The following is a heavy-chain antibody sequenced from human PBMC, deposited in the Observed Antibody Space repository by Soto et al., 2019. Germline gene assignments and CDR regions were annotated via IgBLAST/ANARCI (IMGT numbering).Heavy chain of an antibody. V-gene: IGHV4-31*03. Sequence: SETLSLTCTVSGGSISSGGYYWSWIRQHPGKGLEWIGYIYYSGSTYYNPSLKSRVTISVDTSKNQFSLKLSSVTAADTAVYYCARANRLLWFGELLGWFDPWGQGTLVTVSS. CDR3: ARANRLLWFGELLGWFDP. CDR2: IYYSGST. D-gene: IGHD3-10*01. J-gene: IGHJ5*02. CDR1: GGSISSGGYY.